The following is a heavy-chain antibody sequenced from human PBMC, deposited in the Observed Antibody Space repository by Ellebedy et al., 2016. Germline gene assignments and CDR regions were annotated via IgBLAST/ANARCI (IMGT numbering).Heavy chain of an antibody. CDR1: GFTFSSYS. CDR2: ISSSSSYI. D-gene: IGHD3-3*01. CDR3: ARVLVLKIFGVVKDYYYYMDV. V-gene: IGHV3-21*01. Sequence: GESLKISXAASGFTFSSYSMNWVRQAPGKGLEWVSSISSSSSYIYYADSVKGRFTISRDNAKNSLYLQMNSLRAEDTAVYYCARVLVLKIFGVVKDYYYYMDVWGKGTTVTVSS. J-gene: IGHJ6*03.